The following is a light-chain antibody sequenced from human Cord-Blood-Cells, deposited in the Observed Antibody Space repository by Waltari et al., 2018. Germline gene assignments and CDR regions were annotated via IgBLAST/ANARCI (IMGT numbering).Light chain of an antibody. Sequence: QSALTQPASVSGSPGPSITISRTGTSSHVGGYNYVSWYQQHPSNTPKLKIYVVSTRPSGVSNRFSGSKSGNTASLTISGLQAEDEADYYFSSYTSSSSWVFGGGTKLTVL. CDR3: SSYTSSSSWV. CDR1: SSHVGGYNY. J-gene: IGLJ3*02. CDR2: VVS. V-gene: IGLV2-14*01.